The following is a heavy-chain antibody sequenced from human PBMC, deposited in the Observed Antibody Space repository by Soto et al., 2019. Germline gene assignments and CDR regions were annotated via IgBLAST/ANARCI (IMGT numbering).Heavy chain of an antibody. D-gene: IGHD4-17*01. CDR2: ISPYNGNM. CDR3: ARGCIAVTTHLCY. Sequence: QVQLVQSGAEVRKPGASVKVSCKASGYTFNTYGITWVRQAPGQGLEWMGWISPYNGNMKFAQKPQGRVTMTTDTSTSTAYMEVSSLRSDDTAVYYCARGCIAVTTHLCYWGQGTLVTVSS. CDR1: GYTFNTYG. V-gene: IGHV1-18*01. J-gene: IGHJ4*02.